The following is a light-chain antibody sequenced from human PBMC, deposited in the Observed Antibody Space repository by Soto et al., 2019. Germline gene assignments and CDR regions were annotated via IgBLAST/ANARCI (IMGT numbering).Light chain of an antibody. CDR3: QRRSNWPPVYT. J-gene: IGKJ2*01. CDR2: DAS. Sequence: EIVLTQSPATLSLSPGERATLSCRASQSVSSYLAWYQQKPGQAPRLLIYDASTRATGIPARFSGSGSGTAFTLTISSLQPEDFAVYYCQRRSNWPPVYTFGQGTKLEIK. CDR1: QSVSSY. V-gene: IGKV3-11*01.